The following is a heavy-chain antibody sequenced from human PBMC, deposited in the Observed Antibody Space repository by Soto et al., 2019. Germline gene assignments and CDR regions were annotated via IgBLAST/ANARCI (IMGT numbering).Heavy chain of an antibody. V-gene: IGHV1-3*01. Sequence: ASVKVSCKASGYTFTSYAIDWVRQAPGQRLEWMGWINAGNGNTKYSQKFQGRVTITRDTSASTAYMELSSLRSEDTAVYYCARDSAASVLGTSAYYYYGMDVWGQGTTVTVSS. CDR2: INAGNGNT. J-gene: IGHJ6*02. D-gene: IGHD6-25*01. CDR1: GYTFTSYA. CDR3: ARDSAASVLGTSAYYYYGMDV.